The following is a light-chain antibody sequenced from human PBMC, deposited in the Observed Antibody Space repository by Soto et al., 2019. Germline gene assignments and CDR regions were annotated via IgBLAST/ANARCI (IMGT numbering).Light chain of an antibody. CDR3: QQYAASRT. CDR1: QSVSSY. V-gene: IGKV3-20*01. Sequence: EIVLTQSPGTLSLSPGERATLSCRASQSVSSYLAWYQQKPGQAPRLLIYGASSRATGIPDRFSGSGSGTDFTLTISRLEPEDFAVYYCQQYAASRTFGQGTKVDIK. CDR2: GAS. J-gene: IGKJ1*01.